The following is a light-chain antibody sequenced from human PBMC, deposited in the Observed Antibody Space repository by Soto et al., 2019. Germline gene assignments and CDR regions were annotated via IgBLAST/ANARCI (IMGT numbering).Light chain of an antibody. Sequence: DIVMTQSPDSLAVSLGERATINCKSSQNILNRSNNKNYVAWYQQKPGQPPKLLIYWASTRESGVPDRFSGSGSETDFTLTISSLQAEDVAVYYCQQYYDPPYTFGQGTKLEIK. J-gene: IGKJ2*01. CDR1: QNILNRSNNKNY. CDR3: QQYYDPPYT. V-gene: IGKV4-1*01. CDR2: WAS.